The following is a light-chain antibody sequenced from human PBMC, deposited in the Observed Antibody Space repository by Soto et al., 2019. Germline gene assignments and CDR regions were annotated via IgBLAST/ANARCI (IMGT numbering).Light chain of an antibody. CDR2: EGT. CDR1: SRDVGSYNL. Sequence: QSALTQPASVSGSPGQSITISCTGSSRDVGSYNLVSWYQQHPGKAPRFMIYEGTKRPSGVSDRFSGSKSGNTASLTISGLQAQDEADYYCCSYAGDYMFVFGTGTKLTVL. CDR3: CSYAGDYMFV. V-gene: IGLV2-23*01. J-gene: IGLJ1*01.